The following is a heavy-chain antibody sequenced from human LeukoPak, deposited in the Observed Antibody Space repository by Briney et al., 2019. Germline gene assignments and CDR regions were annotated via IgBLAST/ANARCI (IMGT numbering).Heavy chain of an antibody. CDR1: GGSISSYY. CDR2: IYTSGST. CDR3: ARVWGVTVGTGHMVRGDYYFDY. Sequence: SETLSLTCTVSGGSISSYYWSWIRQPAGKGLEWIGRIYTSGSTNYNPSLKSRVTMSVDTSKNQFSLKLSSVTAADTAVYYCARVWGVTVGTGHMVRGDYYFDYWGQGTLVTVSS. J-gene: IGHJ4*02. D-gene: IGHD3-10*01. V-gene: IGHV4-4*07.